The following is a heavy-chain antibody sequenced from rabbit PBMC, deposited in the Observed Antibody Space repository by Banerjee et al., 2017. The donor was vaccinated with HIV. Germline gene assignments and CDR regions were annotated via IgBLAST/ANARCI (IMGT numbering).Heavy chain of an antibody. CDR1: GFSLSNNYV. J-gene: IGHJ4*01. CDR3: AARYTGTGFFFNL. Sequence: QSLQESGGGLFQPGGSLTLTCKASGFSLSNNYVMCWVRQAPGKGLEWIACIDAGSSGITWYAYWAKGRFTISKTSSTTVTLQVASLTAADTATYFCAARYTGTGFFFNLWGQGTLVTVS. V-gene: IGHV1S40*01. CDR2: IDAGSSGIT. D-gene: IGHD4-2*01.